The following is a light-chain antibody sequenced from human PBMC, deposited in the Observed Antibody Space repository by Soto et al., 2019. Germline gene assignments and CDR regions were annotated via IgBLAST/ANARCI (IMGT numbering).Light chain of an antibody. CDR1: QNINAC. CDR3: QHYSLYSPWT. CDR2: DAS. V-gene: IGKV1-5*01. J-gene: IGKJ1*01. Sequence: DIQMTQSPSSLSSSVVDRVAITFRTSQNINACLAWYPQRPGQAPKLLIYDASTVQSGVPSRFSGSGSGTEFTLTISSLQPDDSATYYCQHYSLYSPWTFGQGTKVDIK.